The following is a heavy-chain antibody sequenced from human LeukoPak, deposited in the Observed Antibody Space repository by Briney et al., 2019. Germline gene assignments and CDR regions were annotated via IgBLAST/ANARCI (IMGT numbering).Heavy chain of an antibody. CDR2: ISGSGGST. J-gene: IGHJ4*02. CDR3: AKDFYAGTYYFDY. CDR1: GFTFSSYA. Sequence: PGGSLRLSCAASGFTFSSYATSWVRQAPGKGLEWVSAISGSGGSTYYADSVKGRFTISRDNSKNTLYLQMNSLRAEDTAVYYCAKDFYAGTYYFDYWGQGTLVTVSS. D-gene: IGHD3-16*01. V-gene: IGHV3-23*01.